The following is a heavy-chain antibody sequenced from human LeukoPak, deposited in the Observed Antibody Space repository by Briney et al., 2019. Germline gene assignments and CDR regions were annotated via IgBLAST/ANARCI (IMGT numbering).Heavy chain of an antibody. CDR2: IIPIFGTA. J-gene: IGHJ5*02. CDR3: ARPRLLYSSGWYGWFDP. CDR1: GGTFSIYA. V-gene: IGHV1-69*13. D-gene: IGHD6-19*01. Sequence: SVNLSCKASGGTFSIYAISWVRQAPGQGLEWIGGIIPIFGTANYAQKFPGRVTITADESTSTAYMELSSLRSEDTAVYYCARPRLLYSSGWYGWFDPWGQGTLVTVSS.